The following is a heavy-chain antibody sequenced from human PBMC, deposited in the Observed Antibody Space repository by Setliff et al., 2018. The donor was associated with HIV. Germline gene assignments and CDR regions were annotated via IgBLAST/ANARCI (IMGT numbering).Heavy chain of an antibody. J-gene: IGHJ5*02. V-gene: IGHV4-39*01. D-gene: IGHD1-1*01. CDR1: GGSISSSTYY. CDR3: ARHWYSSPVTT. Sequence: PSETLSLTCTVSGGSISSSTYYWGWIRQPPGKGLEWIGNIHFSGSTYYNPSLKSRVTVSVDPSKNQFSLKLTSVTVADTAVYSCARHWYSSPVTTWGQGTLVTVSS. CDR2: IHFSGST.